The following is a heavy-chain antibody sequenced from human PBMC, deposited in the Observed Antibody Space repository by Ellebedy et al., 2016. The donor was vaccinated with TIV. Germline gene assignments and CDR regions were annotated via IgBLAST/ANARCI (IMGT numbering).Heavy chain of an antibody. J-gene: IGHJ4*02. D-gene: IGHD1-26*01. CDR1: GYTFTTYD. Sequence: ASVKVSCKASGYTFTTYDINWVRQATGQGLEWMGWMNPNSGNTGYAQKFQGRVTMTRNTSISTAYMELSSLRSEDTAVYYCATDLSGSYGYNFDYWGQGTLVTVSS. V-gene: IGHV1-8*01. CDR3: ATDLSGSYGYNFDY. CDR2: MNPNSGNT.